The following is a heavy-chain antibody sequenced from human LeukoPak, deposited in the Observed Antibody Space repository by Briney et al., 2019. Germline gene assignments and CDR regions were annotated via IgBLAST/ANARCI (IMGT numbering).Heavy chain of an antibody. CDR1: GFTFDHYG. D-gene: IGHD3-22*01. CDR3: ARFYDSTGYYSGGNFDY. J-gene: IGHJ4*02. CDR2: INWNGGST. V-gene: IGHV3-20*04. Sequence: GSLRLSCTVSGFTFDHYGMSWVRQAPGKGLEWVSGINWNGGSTGYADSVKARFTISRDNAKNSLYLQMNSLRAEDTALYYCARFYDSTGYYSGGNFDYWGQGTLVTVSS.